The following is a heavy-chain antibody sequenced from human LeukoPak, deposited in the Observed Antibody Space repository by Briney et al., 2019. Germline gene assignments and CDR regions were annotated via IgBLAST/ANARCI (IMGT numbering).Heavy chain of an antibody. D-gene: IGHD2-15*01. CDR3: ARDWGSCSGVGCQQRFDY. J-gene: IGHJ4*02. CDR2: IKQDGSEK. Sequence: GGSLRLSCAASGFTFSTYWMSWVRQAPGKGLEWVANIKQDGSEKFYVDSVKGRFTISRDNAKNSVFLQMNGLTAEDTAVYYCARDWGSCSGVGCQQRFDYWGQGTLVTVSS. V-gene: IGHV3-7*03. CDR1: GFTFSTYW.